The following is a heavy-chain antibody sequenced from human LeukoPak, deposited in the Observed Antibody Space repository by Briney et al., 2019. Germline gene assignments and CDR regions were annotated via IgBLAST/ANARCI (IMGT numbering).Heavy chain of an antibody. D-gene: IGHD6-19*01. CDR3: ARTQWLVPPTLDY. J-gene: IGHJ4*02. CDR1: GFTFSSYA. CDR2: ISYDGSNK. Sequence: PGGSLRLSCAASGFTFSSYAMHWVRQAPGKGLEWVAVISYDGSNKYYADSVKGRFTISRDNSKNTLYLQMNSLRAEDTAVYYCARTQWLVPPTLDYWGQGTLVTVSS. V-gene: IGHV3-30-3*01.